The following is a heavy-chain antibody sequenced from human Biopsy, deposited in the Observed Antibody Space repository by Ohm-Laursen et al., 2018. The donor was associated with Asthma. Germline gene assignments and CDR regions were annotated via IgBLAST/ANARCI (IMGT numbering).Heavy chain of an antibody. J-gene: IGHJ4*02. Sequence: GASVKVSCKISGYSLTDLSMHWARQAPGQGLEWMGGHDHEEGGTVNARRFQGRVTMTEDTSADTAYMELSSLSSDDTAVYYCAPDFPKDYVRYNFQFWGQGTLVTVSS. CDR3: APDFPKDYVRYNFQF. CDR2: HDHEEGGT. D-gene: IGHD4-17*01. CDR1: GYSLTDLS. V-gene: IGHV1-24*01.